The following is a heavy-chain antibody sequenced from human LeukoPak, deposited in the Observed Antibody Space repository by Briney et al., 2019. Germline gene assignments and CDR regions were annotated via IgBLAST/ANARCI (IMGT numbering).Heavy chain of an antibody. V-gene: IGHV4-31*03. J-gene: IGHJ6*02. CDR2: IYYSGST. D-gene: IGHD4-17*01. CDR3: ARVRTTVTTFKNYYYGMDV. CDR1: GGSISSGGYY. Sequence: SETLSLTCTVSGGSISSGGYYWSWIRQHPGKGLEWIGYIYYSGSTYYNPSLKSRVTISVDTSKNQLSLKLSSVTAADTAVYYCARVRTTVTTFKNYYYGMDVWGQGTTVTVSS.